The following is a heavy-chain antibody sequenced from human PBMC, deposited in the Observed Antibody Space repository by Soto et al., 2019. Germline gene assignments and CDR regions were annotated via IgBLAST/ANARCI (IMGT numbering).Heavy chain of an antibody. CDR3: ERDKGLVGYYFWSGTSHDY. CDR2: ISSSSSYI. D-gene: IGHD3-3*01. CDR1: GFTFSSYS. Sequence: EVQLVESGGGLVKPGGSLRLSCAASGFTFSSYSMNWVRQAPGKGLEWASSISSSSSYIYYADSVKGRFTISRDNAKNTLYLQMNKLRDEDTAVYSSERDKGLVGYYFWSGTSHDYWGQGNLVNVTS. V-gene: IGHV3-21*01. J-gene: IGHJ4*02.